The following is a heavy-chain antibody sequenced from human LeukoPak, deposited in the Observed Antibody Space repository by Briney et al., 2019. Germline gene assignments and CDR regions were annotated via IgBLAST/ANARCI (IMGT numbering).Heavy chain of an antibody. CDR2: IKQDGSER. CDR1: GFTFSTYS. D-gene: IGHD4-17*01. CDR3: VYSGDYEKGY. Sequence: GGSLRLSCAASGFTFSTYSMNWGRQAPGKGLEWVANIKQDGSERYYVDSVKGRFTISRDNAKNSLYLQMNSLRAEDTAVYYCVYSGDYEKGYWGQGTLVTVSS. V-gene: IGHV3-7*01. J-gene: IGHJ4*02.